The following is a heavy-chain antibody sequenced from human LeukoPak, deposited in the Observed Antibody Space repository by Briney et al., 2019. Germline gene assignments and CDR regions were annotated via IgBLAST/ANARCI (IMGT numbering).Heavy chain of an antibody. CDR3: ARDLLRRDGYNWHY. J-gene: IGHJ4*02. CDR1: GFTFSNSW. CDR2: IKTDGSDK. V-gene: IGHV3-7*01. Sequence: GGSLRLSCAVSGFTFSNSWMSWVRQAPGKGLEWVANIKTDGSDKNYVDSVKGRFTISRDNAKNSLYLQMNSLRAEDTAVYYCARDLLRRDGYNWHYWGQGTLVTVSS. D-gene: IGHD5-24*01.